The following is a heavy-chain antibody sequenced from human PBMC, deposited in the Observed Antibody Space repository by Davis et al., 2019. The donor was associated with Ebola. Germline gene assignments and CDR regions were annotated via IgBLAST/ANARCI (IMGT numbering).Heavy chain of an antibody. V-gene: IGHV6-1*01. CDR3: ARAEQRQRQFLIYAMGV. J-gene: IGHJ6*02. CDR2: TYHMSKWHN. CDR1: GDSLSRNGAA. Sequence: SQTLSLTCVISGDSLSRNGAAWNWLRQSPSRGLEWLGRTYHMSKWHNEYAESVESRITVNPDTPRNQFSLQLSSVTPEDTAVYFCARAEQRQRQFLIYAMGVWGQGTTVSVSS. D-gene: IGHD6-19*01.